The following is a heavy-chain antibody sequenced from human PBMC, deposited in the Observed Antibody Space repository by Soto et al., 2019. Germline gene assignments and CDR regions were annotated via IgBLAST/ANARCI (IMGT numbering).Heavy chain of an antibody. CDR2: ISSSGSTI. CDR1: GFTFSDYY. CDR3: ARDYYFWSGQDHADY. Sequence: GGSLRLSCAASGFTFSDYYMSWIRQAPGKGLEWVSYISSSGSTIYYADSVKGRFTISRDNAKNSLYLQMSSLRAEDTAVYYCARDYYFWSGQDHADYWGQGTLVTVSS. D-gene: IGHD3-3*01. J-gene: IGHJ4*02. V-gene: IGHV3-11*01.